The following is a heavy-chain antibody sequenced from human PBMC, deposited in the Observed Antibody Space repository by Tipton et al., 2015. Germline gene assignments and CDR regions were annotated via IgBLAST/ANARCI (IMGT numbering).Heavy chain of an antibody. Sequence: TLSLTCTVSGGSISSGGYYWSWIRQHPGKGLEWIGYIYYSGSTHYNPSLKSRVTISVDTSKNQFSLKLSSVTAADTAVYYCARDHASIYYYYGMDVWGQGTTVTVSS. J-gene: IGHJ6*02. CDR1: GGSISSGGYY. CDR3: ARDHASIYYYYGMDV. V-gene: IGHV4-31*03. CDR2: IYYSGST.